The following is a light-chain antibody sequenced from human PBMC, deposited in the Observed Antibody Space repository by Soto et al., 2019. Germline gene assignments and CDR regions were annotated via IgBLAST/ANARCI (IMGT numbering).Light chain of an antibody. V-gene: IGLV2-14*01. J-gene: IGLJ1*01. CDR3: SSYTTSNTRQIV. Sequence: QCALTQPASVSGSPGQSITISCTGTSSDVGGYNYVSWYQQHPGKAPKLMIFDVSNRPSGVSNRFSGSKSGNTASLTISGLQPEDEADYYCSSYTTSNTRQIVFGTGTKVTVL. CDR1: SSDVGGYNY. CDR2: DVS.